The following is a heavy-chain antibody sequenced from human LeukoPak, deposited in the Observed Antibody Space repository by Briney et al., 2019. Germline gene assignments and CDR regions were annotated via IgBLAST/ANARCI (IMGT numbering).Heavy chain of an antibody. CDR3: AREDTIFGVVIGFDY. CDR2: IIPIFGTT. CDR1: GGTFSSYA. V-gene: IGHV1-69*05. D-gene: IGHD3-3*01. J-gene: IGHJ4*02. Sequence: ASEKVSCKASGGTFSSYAVSWVRQAPGQGLEWMGRIIPIFGTTNYAQKFQGRVTITTDESTSTAYMELSSLRSEDTAVYYCAREDTIFGVVIGFDYWGQGTLVTVSS.